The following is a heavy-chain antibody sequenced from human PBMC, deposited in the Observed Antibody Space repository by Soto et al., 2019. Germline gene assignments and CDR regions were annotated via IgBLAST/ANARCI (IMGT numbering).Heavy chain of an antibody. CDR1: GGSFSGYY. CDR2: INHSGST. Sequence: PSETLSLTCAVYGGSFSGYYWSWIRQPPGKGLEWIGEINHSGSTNYNPSLKSRVTISVDTSKNQFSLKLSSVTAADTAVYYCARGLPPHPRNSSGRYSTFDYWGQGTLVTVSS. CDR3: ARGLPPHPRNSSGRYSTFDY. D-gene: IGHD6-19*01. V-gene: IGHV4-34*01. J-gene: IGHJ4*02.